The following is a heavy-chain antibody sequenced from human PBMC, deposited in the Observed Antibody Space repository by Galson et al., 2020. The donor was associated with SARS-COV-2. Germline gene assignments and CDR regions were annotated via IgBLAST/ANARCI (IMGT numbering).Heavy chain of an antibody. J-gene: IGHJ3*02. CDR1: GFTFSSYA. CDR3: AKGRTLSWIGHAFDI. CDR2: ISGSGGST. Sequence: GESLKISCAASGFTFSSYALNWVRQAPGKGLEWVSAISGSGGSTYYADSVKGRFTISRDSSKNTLYLQMNSLRAEDTAVYYCAKGRTLSWIGHAFDIWGQGTLVTVSS. V-gene: IGHV3-23*01. D-gene: IGHD3-10*01.